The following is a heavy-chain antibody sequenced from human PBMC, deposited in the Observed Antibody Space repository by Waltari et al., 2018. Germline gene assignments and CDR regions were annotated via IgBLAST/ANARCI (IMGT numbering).Heavy chain of an antibody. Sequence: QLQLQESGPGLVKPSETLSLTCTVSGGSISSSSYYWGWIRQPPGKGLEWIGSIYYSGSTYYNPSLKSRVTISVDTSKNQFSLKLSSVTAADTAVYYCARDRKSGSYYPSQYYGMDVWGQGTTVTVSS. CDR1: GGSISSSSYY. CDR3: ARDRKSGSYYPSQYYGMDV. V-gene: IGHV4-39*07. CDR2: IYYSGST. D-gene: IGHD3-10*01. J-gene: IGHJ6*02.